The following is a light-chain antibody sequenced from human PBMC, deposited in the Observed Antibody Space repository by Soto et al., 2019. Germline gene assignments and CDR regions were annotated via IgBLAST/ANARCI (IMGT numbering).Light chain of an antibody. V-gene: IGLV3-1*01. CDR1: KLGDKY. CDR3: QAWDSSTVV. J-gene: IGLJ2*01. Sequence: SYELTQPPSVSVSTGQTASITCSGDKLGDKYACWFQQKPGQSPVLVIYQDNKRPSGIPERFSGSNSGNTATLTISGTQAMDEADYYCQAWDSSTVVFGGGTKLTV. CDR2: QDN.